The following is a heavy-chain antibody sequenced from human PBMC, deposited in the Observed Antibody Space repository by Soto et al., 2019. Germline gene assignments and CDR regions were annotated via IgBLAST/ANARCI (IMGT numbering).Heavy chain of an antibody. CDR1: GFTVSTYG. V-gene: IGHV3-30*03. CDR3: TGEVASGY. CDR2: ISRDGGTK. D-gene: IGHD2-8*02. Sequence: QVQLVESGGGVVQPGRSLRLSCAVSGFTVSTYGMHWVRQAPGKGLEWVAVISRDGGTKYYADSVKGRFTISRDNSRSTLVLKMSSLGGDDMAVYYCTGEVASGYWGQGTLVIVSS. J-gene: IGHJ1*01.